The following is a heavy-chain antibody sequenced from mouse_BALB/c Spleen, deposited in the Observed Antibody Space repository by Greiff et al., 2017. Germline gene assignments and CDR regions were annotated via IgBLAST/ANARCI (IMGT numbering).Heavy chain of an antibody. J-gene: IGHJ4*01. CDR2: IFPGTGTT. CDR3: ARGYAYAMDY. Sequence: VQLQEFGAELVKPGASVKLSCKTSGYTFTNYCIQWVKQRHGQGLGWIGDIFPGTGTTNYNQKFKGKATLTIDTSSSTAYMQLSSLTSEDSAVYFCARGYAYAMDYWGQGTSVTVSS. V-gene: IGHV1S132*01. D-gene: IGHD1-2*01. CDR1: GYTFTNYC.